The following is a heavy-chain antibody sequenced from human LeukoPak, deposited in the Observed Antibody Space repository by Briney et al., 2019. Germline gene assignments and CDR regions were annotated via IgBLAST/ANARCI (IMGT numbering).Heavy chain of an antibody. CDR3: AKVGVYDSSGYPGLNWFDP. D-gene: IGHD3-22*01. V-gene: IGHV3-23*01. Sequence: GGSLRLSCAASGFTFSNAWMSWVRQAPGKGLEWVSAISGSGGSTYYADSVKGRFTISRDNSKNTLYLQMNSLRAEDTAVYYCAKVGVYDSSGYPGLNWFDPWGQGTLVTVSS. CDR2: ISGSGGST. J-gene: IGHJ5*02. CDR1: GFTFSNAW.